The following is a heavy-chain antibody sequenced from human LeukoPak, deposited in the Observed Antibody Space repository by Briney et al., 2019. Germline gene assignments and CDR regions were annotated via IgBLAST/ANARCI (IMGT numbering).Heavy chain of an antibody. V-gene: IGHV1-46*01. Sequence: ASVKVSCKASGYTFTSYYMHWVRQAPGQGLEWMGIINPSGGSTSHAQKFQGRVTMTRDTSTSTVYMELSSLRSEDTAVYYCARDYPDPGVVPAASNYFDYWGQGTLVTVSS. CDR2: INPSGGST. J-gene: IGHJ4*02. CDR3: ARDYPDPGVVPAASNYFDY. CDR1: GYTFTSYY. D-gene: IGHD2-2*01.